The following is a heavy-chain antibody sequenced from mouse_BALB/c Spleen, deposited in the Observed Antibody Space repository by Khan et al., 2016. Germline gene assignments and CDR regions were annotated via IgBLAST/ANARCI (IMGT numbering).Heavy chain of an antibody. CDR2: ILPGSGST. CDR1: GYTFSSYW. V-gene: IGHV1-9*01. CDR3: ARTDRRGYFDY. J-gene: IGHJ2*01. Sequence: QVQPKESGAELMKPGASVKISCKATGYTFSSYWIEWVKQRPGHGLEWIGEILPGSGSTNYNEKFRGKATFTADTSSNTAYMQLSSLTSEDSAVHYCARTDRRGYFDYWGQGTTLTVSS.